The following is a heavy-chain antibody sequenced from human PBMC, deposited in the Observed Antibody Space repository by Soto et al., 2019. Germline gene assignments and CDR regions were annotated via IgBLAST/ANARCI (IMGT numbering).Heavy chain of an antibody. V-gene: IGHV1-69*01. Sequence: QVQLVQSGAEVKEPGSSVRVSCKASGGTFDNFIMNWVRQTPGQGLEWMGGIVPMLGTPTYAEKFKGRVTISATGSTRTMYMEETSLRSEDTAIYYCARNGTYSSSLSQYSGMDVWGQGTTVTVSS. CDR3: ARNGTYSSSLSQYSGMDV. CDR1: GGTFDNFI. D-gene: IGHD1-26*01. CDR2: IVPMLGTP. J-gene: IGHJ6*02.